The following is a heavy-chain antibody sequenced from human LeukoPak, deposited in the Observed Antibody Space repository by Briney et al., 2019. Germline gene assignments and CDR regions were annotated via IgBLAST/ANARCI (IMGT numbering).Heavy chain of an antibody. CDR2: ISAYNGNT. J-gene: IGHJ6*02. CDR1: GYTFTSYG. V-gene: IGHV1-18*01. CDR3: ARGGGYSSGWLGYYYYYGMDV. Sequence: ASVKVSCKASGYTFTSYGISWVRQAPGQGLEWMGWISAYNGNTNYAQKFQGRVTMTRNTSISTAYMELSSLRSEDTAVYYCARGGGYSSGWLGYYYYYGMDVWGQGTTVTVSS. D-gene: IGHD6-19*01.